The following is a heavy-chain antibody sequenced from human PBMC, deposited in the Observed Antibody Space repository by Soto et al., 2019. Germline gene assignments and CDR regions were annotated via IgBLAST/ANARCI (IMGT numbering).Heavy chain of an antibody. V-gene: IGHV3-48*03. CDR3: ARSADGHYNWFDP. Sequence: QHGGPLRLSCAASGFTFSSYEMNWVRQAPGKGLEWVSYISSSGSTVYYTDSVKGRFTISRDNAKNSLYLQVNSLRAEDTAVYYCARSADGHYNWFDPWGQGTLVTVSS. CDR1: GFTFSSYE. J-gene: IGHJ5*02. D-gene: IGHD4-17*01. CDR2: ISSSGSTV.